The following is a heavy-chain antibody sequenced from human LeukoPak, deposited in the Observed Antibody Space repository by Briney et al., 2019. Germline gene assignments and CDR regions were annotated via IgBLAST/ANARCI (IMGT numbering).Heavy chain of an antibody. CDR3: ARDLGGGVRYPRGPGY. J-gene: IGHJ4*02. CDR1: GFTFSSYG. Sequence: GGSLRLSCAASGFTFSSYGMHWVRQAPGKGLEWVAFIRYDGSNKYYADSVKGRFTISRDNSKNTLYLQMNSLRAEDTAVYYCARDLGGGVRYPRGPGYWGQGTLVTVSS. D-gene: IGHD3-9*01. V-gene: IGHV3-30*02. CDR2: IRYDGSNK.